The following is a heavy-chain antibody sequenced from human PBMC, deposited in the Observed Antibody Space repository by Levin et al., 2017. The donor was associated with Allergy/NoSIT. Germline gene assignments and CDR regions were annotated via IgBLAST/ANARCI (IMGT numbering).Heavy chain of an antibody. CDR3: ATDQDADTGNDY. J-gene: IGHJ4*02. Sequence: LSLTCAASGFTFSNAWMSWVRQAPGKGLEWVGRIKSKTDGGTTDYAAPVKDRFTISRDDSKNTLFLQMNSLKTEDTAVYYCATDQDADTGNDYWGQGTLVTVSS. CDR2: IKSKTDGGTT. D-gene: IGHD5-18*01. CDR1: GFTFSNAW. V-gene: IGHV3-15*01.